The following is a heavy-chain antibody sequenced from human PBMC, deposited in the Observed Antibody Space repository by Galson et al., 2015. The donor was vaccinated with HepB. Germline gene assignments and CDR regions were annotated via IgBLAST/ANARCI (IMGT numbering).Heavy chain of an antibody. D-gene: IGHD2-21*02. V-gene: IGHV1-69*04. CDR3: ARGCGGDCFSAN. Sequence: SVKVSCKASGGTFSSYAISWVRQAPGQGLEWMGRIIPILGIANYAQKFQGRVTITADKSTSTAYMELSSLRSEDTAVYYCARGCGGDCFSANWGQGTLVTVSS. J-gene: IGHJ4*02. CDR2: IIPILGIA. CDR1: GGTFSSYA.